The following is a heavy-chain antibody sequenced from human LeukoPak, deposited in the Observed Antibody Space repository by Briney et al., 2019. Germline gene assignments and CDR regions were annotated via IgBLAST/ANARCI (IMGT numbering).Heavy chain of an antibody. V-gene: IGHV3-7*01. CDR1: GFTVSSYW. D-gene: IGHD2-15*01. CDR3: ARRACSGGSCYSQRGAFDI. J-gene: IGHJ3*02. Sequence: GGSLRLSCAAYGFTVSSYWMSWVRPAPGKGLEWVANIKQDGSEKYYVDSVKGRFTIYRDNAKNSLYLQMNSLRAEDTAVYYCARRACSGGSCYSQRGAFDIWGQGTMVTVSS. CDR2: IKQDGSEK.